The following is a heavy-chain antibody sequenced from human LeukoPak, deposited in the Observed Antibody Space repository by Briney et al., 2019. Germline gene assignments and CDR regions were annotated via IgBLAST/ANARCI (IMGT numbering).Heavy chain of an antibody. D-gene: IGHD4-17*01. J-gene: IGHJ4*01. CDR3: ARDRVGGDLTGVSLY. V-gene: IGHV1-18*01. CDR1: GYPFDNFG. CDR2: ISAYNGNT. Sequence: ASVKVSCKASGYPFDNFGLTWVRQAPGQGLEWMGWISAYNGNTHYAQKFRGRLTLTTETSTSTAYLELRSLKSDDTAVYYCARDRVGGDLTGVSLYWGQGTLVTVSS.